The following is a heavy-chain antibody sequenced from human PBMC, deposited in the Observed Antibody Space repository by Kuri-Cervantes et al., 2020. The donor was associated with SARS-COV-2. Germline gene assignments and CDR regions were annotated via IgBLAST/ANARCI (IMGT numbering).Heavy chain of an antibody. J-gene: IGHJ4*02. D-gene: IGHD6-13*01. V-gene: IGHV3-11*04. CDR1: GFTFSDYY. CDR3: ARVTYSTSPTPFDF. Sequence: GESLKISCAASGFTFSDYYMSWIRQAPGKGLEWVSYISSSGSTIYYADSVKGRFTISRDNAKKSLYLQMNSLRDEDTAVYYCARVTYSTSPTPFDFWGQGTLVTVSS. CDR2: ISSSGSTI.